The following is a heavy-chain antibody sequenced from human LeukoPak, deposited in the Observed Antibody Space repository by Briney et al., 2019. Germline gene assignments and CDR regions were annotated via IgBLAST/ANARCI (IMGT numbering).Heavy chain of an antibody. D-gene: IGHD3-3*01. J-gene: IGHJ3*02. CDR3: AKSPTTRFLEWFKNAFDI. CDR2: ISGSGGST. CDR1: GFTFGSYA. V-gene: IGHV3-23*01. Sequence: GGSLRLSCAASGFTFGSYAMSWVRQAPGKGLEWVSVISGSGGSTYYADSVKGRFTISRDNSKNTLYLQMNSLRVEDTAVYYCAKSPTTRFLEWFKNAFDIWGQGTMVTVSS.